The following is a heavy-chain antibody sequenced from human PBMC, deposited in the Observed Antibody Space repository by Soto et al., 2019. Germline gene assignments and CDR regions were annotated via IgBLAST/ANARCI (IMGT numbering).Heavy chain of an antibody. Sequence: EVQLVESGGGLVQPGGSLRLSCAASGFTLSSYWMHWVRQAPGKGLVWVSRISREGSSTAYADSVKSRFTISRDNAKNTLNLQMNSLRAEDTAVYYCTRGQAGPYGMDVWGQGTTVTVSS. CDR1: GFTLSSYW. J-gene: IGHJ6*02. CDR2: ISREGSST. CDR3: TRGQAGPYGMDV. V-gene: IGHV3-74*01.